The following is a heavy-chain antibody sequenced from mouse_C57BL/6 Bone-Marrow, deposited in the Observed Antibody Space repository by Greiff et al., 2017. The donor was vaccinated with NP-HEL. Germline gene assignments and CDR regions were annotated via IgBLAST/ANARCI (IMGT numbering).Heavy chain of an antibody. D-gene: IGHD1-1*01. CDR2: INPSSGYT. V-gene: IGHV1-7*01. CDR1: GYTFTSYW. CDR3: ARAYGSSYGYCDV. Sequence: QVQLQQSGAELAKPGASVKLSCKASGYTFTSYWMHWVKQRPGQGLEWIGYINPSSGYTKYNEKFKSKATLTVDKPSSTAYMQLSSLTSEDSAVYYCARAYGSSYGYCDVWGTGTTVTVSS. J-gene: IGHJ1*03.